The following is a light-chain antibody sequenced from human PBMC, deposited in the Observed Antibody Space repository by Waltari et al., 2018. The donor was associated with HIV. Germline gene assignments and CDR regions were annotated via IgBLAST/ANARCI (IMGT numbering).Light chain of an antibody. J-gene: IGLJ3*02. CDR1: SNHVGHEG. V-gene: IGLV10-54*01. CDR3: AAWDTSLNAWV. Sequence: QAGLTPPPSESTGLRQTATPTCTGNSNHVGHEGATRPHLHQGHPPKLLSYRNNNRPSGISERMSASRSGNTASLTISGLQPEDEAGYYCAAWDTSLNAWVLGGGTKLTVL. CDR2: RNN.